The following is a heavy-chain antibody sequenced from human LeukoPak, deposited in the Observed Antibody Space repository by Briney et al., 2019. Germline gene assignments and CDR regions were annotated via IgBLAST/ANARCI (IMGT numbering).Heavy chain of an antibody. V-gene: IGHV3-49*04. D-gene: IGHD6-13*01. Sequence: GRSLRLSCTASGFTFGDYAMSWVRQAPGKGLEWVGFIRSKAYGGTTEYAASVKGRFTISRDDSKSIAYLQMNSLKTEDTAVYYCTTESPSSSWYGWGQGTLVTVSS. CDR2: IRSKAYGGTT. CDR3: TTESPSSSWYG. J-gene: IGHJ4*02. CDR1: GFTFGDYA.